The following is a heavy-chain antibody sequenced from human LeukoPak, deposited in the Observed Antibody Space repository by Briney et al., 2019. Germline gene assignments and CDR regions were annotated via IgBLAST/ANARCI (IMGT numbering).Heavy chain of an antibody. CDR2: IIGSGVTT. V-gene: IGHV3-23*01. CDR1: GFTVSSNY. J-gene: IGHJ4*02. Sequence: GGSLRLSCAASGFTVSSNYMSWVRQAPGKGLEWVSTIIGSGVTTYYADSVKGRFTISRDNSKNTLYLQVNSLRAEDTAVYYCAKDASDTGYYFDYWGQGTLVTVSS. CDR3: AKDASDTGYYFDY. D-gene: IGHD1-14*01.